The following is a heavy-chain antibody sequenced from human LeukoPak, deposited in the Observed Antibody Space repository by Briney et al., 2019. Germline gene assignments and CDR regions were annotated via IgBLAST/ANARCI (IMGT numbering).Heavy chain of an antibody. CDR1: GFPFSGYW. D-gene: IGHD5-12*01. J-gene: IGHJ4*02. CDR2: IDDDGAGT. CDR3: ARSASGYDG. V-gene: IGHV3-74*01. Sequence: GGSLRLSCAASGFPFSGYWMHWVRHAPGKGLVWVSRIDDDGAGTTYADSVKGRFTISRDNAKNTLYLQMNSLRVEDTAVYYCARSASGYDGWGQGTLVTVSS.